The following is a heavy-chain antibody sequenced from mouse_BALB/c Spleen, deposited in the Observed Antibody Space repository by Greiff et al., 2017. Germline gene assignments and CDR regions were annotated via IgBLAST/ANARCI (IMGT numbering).Heavy chain of an antibody. CDR3: ARPYYYGSSYAMDD. CDR2: ISTYYGNT. Sequence: QVQLQQSGPELVRPGVSVKISCKGSGYTFTDYAMHWVKQSHAKSLEWIGVISTYYGNTNYNQKFKGKATMTVDKSSSTAYMELARLTSEDSAIYYCARPYYYGSSYAMDDWGQGTSVTVSS. D-gene: IGHD1-1*01. J-gene: IGHJ4*01. V-gene: IGHV1-67*01. CDR1: GYTFTDYA.